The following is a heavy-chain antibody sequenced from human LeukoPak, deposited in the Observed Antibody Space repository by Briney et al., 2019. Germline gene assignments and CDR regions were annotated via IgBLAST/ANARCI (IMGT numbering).Heavy chain of an antibody. CDR1: GFTFSGYG. CDR3: ARVGYSSSWSPSDY. V-gene: IGHV3-7*01. CDR2: IKDDGSGK. D-gene: IGHD6-13*01. J-gene: IGHJ4*02. Sequence: GGSLRLSCAASGFTFSGYGMHWVRQAPGKWLEWVANIKDDGSGKYYVDSLKGRFTISRDNAKNSLYLQMNSLRAEDTAVYYCARVGYSSSWSPSDYWGQGALVTVSS.